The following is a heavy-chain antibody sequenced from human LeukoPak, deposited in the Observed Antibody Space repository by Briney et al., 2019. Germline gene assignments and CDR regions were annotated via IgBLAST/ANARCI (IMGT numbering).Heavy chain of an antibody. Sequence: SETLSLTFTVSGXSIINTNYYWAWIRQPPGRGLEWMGGIYYPGSTYCKPSLKSRLTISIDTSNNQFFLKLTSVTAEDTAVYYCAGQPWGYHSWFDPWGQGSLVTVSS. D-gene: IGHD5-12*01. CDR2: IYYPGST. CDR1: GXSIINTNYY. V-gene: IGHV4-39*01. J-gene: IGHJ5*02. CDR3: AGQPWGYHSWFDP.